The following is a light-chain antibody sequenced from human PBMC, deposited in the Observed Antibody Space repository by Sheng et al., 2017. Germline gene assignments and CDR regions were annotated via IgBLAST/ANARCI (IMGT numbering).Light chain of an antibody. CDR2: DAS. Sequence: EIVLTQSPATLSLSPGERATLSCRASQSVSSSLAWYQQKPGQAPRLLIYDASNWATGIPARFSGSGSGTDFTLTISSLEPEDFAVYYCQQRSKWPVTFGPGTKVDIK. V-gene: IGKV3-11*01. CDR3: QQRSKWPVT. J-gene: IGKJ3*01. CDR1: QSVSSS.